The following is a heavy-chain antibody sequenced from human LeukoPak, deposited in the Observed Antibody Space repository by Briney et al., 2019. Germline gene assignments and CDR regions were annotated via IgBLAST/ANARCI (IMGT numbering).Heavy chain of an antibody. CDR3: ARQGYCSGGSRYSIFDY. D-gene: IGHD2-15*01. V-gene: IGHV4-39*01. CDR2: IYYSGST. CDR1: GGSISSSSYY. Sequence: SETLSLTRTVSGGSISSSSYYWGWIRQPPGKGLEWIGSIYYSGSTYYNPSLKSRVTISVDTSKNQFSLKLSFVTAADTAVYYCARQGYCSGGSRYSIFDYWGQGTLVTVSS. J-gene: IGHJ4*02.